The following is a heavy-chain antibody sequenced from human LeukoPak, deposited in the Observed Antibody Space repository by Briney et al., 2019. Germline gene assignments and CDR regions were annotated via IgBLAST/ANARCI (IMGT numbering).Heavy chain of an antibody. CDR1: GYTFTSYG. Sequence: ASVKVSCKASGYTFTSYGISWVRQAPGQGLEWMGWISAYNGNTNYAQKLQGRVTMTTDTSTSTAYMELSSLRSEDTAVYYCARLGEFATVTNDAFDIWGQGTMVTVSS. D-gene: IGHD4-17*01. CDR3: ARLGEFATVTNDAFDI. V-gene: IGHV1-18*01. J-gene: IGHJ3*02. CDR2: ISAYNGNT.